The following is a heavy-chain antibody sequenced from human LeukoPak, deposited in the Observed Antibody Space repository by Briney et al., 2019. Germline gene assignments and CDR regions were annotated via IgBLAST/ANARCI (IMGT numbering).Heavy chain of an antibody. J-gene: IGHJ3*02. CDR2: INHSGST. Sequence: SETLSLTCAVYGGSFSGYYWSWIRQPPGKGLEWIGEINHSGSTNYNPSLKSRVTISVDTSKNQFSLKLSSVTAADTAVYYCARRRLRYFDWLGRGHAFDIWGQGTMVTVSS. V-gene: IGHV4-34*01. D-gene: IGHD3-9*01. CDR1: GGSFSGYY. CDR3: ARRRLRYFDWLGRGHAFDI.